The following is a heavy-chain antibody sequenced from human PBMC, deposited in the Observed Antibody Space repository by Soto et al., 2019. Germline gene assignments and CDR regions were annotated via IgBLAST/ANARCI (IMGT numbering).Heavy chain of an antibody. D-gene: IGHD3-3*01. CDR3: NRGSEYDFWSGYL. Sequence: QERLVQSGAEVRKPGSSVKVSCKVTGGTSTRYAINWVRQAPGQGLEWMGGIVPMFGTSKYAQKFQGRVTITADTSTNIAYKELRSLRSEDTAVYYWNRGSEYDFWSGYLWGQGTLVSVSS. CDR1: GGTSTRYA. V-gene: IGHV1-69*06. J-gene: IGHJ4*02. CDR2: IVPMFGTS.